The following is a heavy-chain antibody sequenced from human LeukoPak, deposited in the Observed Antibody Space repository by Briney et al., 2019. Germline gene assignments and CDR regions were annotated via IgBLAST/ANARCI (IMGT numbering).Heavy chain of an antibody. CDR1: GFTFSIYG. CDR2: MWEDGSNK. J-gene: IGHJ6*03. Sequence: GGSLSLSCAASGFTFSIYGMHWVRQATGKGRECVAFMWEDGSNKYYADSVKGRFTICRDNSKNTLYLQMNSLRAEDTAVYYCAKRGRGSGSTLYYYYYMDVWGKGTTVTVSS. CDR3: AKRGRGSGSTLYYYYYMDV. D-gene: IGHD3-10*01. V-gene: IGHV3-30*02.